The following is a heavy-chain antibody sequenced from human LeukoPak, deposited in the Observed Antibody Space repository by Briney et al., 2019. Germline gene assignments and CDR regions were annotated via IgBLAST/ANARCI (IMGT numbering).Heavy chain of an antibody. D-gene: IGHD5-18*01. CDR2: IIPIFGTA. Sequence: GASVKVSCKASGYTFTGYYMHWVRQAPGQGLEWMGGIIPIFGTANYAQKFQGRVTITADESTSTAYMELSSLRSEDTAVYYCARDAEDTAMASWSWGQGTLVTVSS. CDR1: GYTFTGYY. J-gene: IGHJ5*02. V-gene: IGHV1-69*13. CDR3: ARDAEDTAMASWS.